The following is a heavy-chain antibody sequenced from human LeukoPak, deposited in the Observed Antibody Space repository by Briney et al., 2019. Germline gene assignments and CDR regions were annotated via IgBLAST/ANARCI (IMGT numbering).Heavy chain of an antibody. Sequence: PSETLSLTCTVSSASITSSPYFWGWIRQSPGKGLEWIGSISYSGTTYYNPSFKSRVTISVDTSKNQFSLKLNSVTAADTAVFYCAANSADYNTLGSSYKVWGQGTLVTVSS. CDR3: AANSADYNTLGSSYKV. D-gene: IGHD3-10*01. CDR1: SASITSSPYF. CDR2: ISYSGTT. J-gene: IGHJ4*02. V-gene: IGHV4-39*01.